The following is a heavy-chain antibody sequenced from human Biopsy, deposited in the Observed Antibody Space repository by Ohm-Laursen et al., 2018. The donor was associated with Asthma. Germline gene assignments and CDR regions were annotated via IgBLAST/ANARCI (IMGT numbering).Heavy chain of an antibody. D-gene: IGHD3-22*01. CDR3: ARGDSSNWSHYYFDY. CDR2: IYSGGTS. CDR1: GFAVSRDH. V-gene: IGHV3-53*05. Sequence: SLRLSCAASGFAVSRDHMFWVRQAPGKGLEWGSEIYSGGTSHTADSVRGRFTISRDYSKNTLYLQMHSLRAEDTAVYYCARGDSSNWSHYYFDYWGQGTLVTVSS. J-gene: IGHJ4*02.